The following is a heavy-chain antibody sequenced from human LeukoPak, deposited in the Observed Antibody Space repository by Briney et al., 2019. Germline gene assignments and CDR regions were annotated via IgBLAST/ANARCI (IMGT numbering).Heavy chain of an antibody. D-gene: IGHD6-13*01. Sequence: SGGSLRLSCAASGFTFDDYGMSWVRQAPGKGLEWVSGINWNGGSTGYADSVKGRFTISRDNAKNSLYLQMNSLRAEDTALYYCARGRRSSWYDAFDIWGQGTMVTVPS. CDR1: GFTFDDYG. J-gene: IGHJ3*02. V-gene: IGHV3-20*04. CDR3: ARGRRSSWYDAFDI. CDR2: INWNGGST.